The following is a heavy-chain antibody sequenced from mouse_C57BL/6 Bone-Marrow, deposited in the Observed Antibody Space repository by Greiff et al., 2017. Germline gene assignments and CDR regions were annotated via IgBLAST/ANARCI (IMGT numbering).Heavy chain of an antibody. CDR1: GYTFTSYW. J-gene: IGHJ2*01. D-gene: IGHD3-2*02. V-gene: IGHV1-72*01. CDR2: IDPNSGGT. Sequence: QVQLQQPGAELVKPGASVKLSCKASGYTFTSYWMHWVKQRPGRGLEWIGRIDPNSGGTKYNEKFKSKATLTVDKPSSTAYMQLSSLTSEDSAVYYWASRGGAAQATGYFDYWGQGTTLTVSS. CDR3: ASRGGAAQATGYFDY.